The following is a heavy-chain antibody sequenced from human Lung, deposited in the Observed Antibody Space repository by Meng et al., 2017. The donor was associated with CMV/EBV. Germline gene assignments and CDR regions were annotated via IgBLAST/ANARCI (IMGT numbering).Heavy chain of an antibody. V-gene: IGHV3-73*01. D-gene: IGHD6-13*01. CDR1: GFTFSGSA. CDR2: IKTKADNYAT. CDR3: TRLTAADTSFDC. Sequence: GESLRLSCAASGFTFSGSAIHWVRQASGKGLEWVGRIKTKADNYATAYAASLKGRFTISRDDSQNTAYLQMNSLKTEDTAVYYCTRLTAADTSFDCWGQGXLVTVSS. J-gene: IGHJ4*02.